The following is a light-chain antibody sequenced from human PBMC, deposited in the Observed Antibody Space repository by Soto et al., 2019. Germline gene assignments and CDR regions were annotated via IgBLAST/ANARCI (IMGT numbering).Light chain of an antibody. J-gene: IGKJ5*01. Sequence: EIVLTQSPGPLALSPGERATLSCRASQSISRIYLAWYQQKPGQAPRLLIYGASSRATGIPDRFSGSGSWTDLTLTIARLEPEDFAVYYCQQYGSSSISFGQGTRLDMK. CDR2: GAS. V-gene: IGKV3-20*01. CDR3: QQYGSSSIS. CDR1: QSISRIY.